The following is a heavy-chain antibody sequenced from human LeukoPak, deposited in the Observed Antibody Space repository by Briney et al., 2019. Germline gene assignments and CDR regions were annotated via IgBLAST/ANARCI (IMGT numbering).Heavy chain of an antibody. CDR2: INPNSGGT. CDR1: GYTFTGYY. D-gene: IGHD3-3*01. CDR3: ARGGLEWLSVDGFDI. J-gene: IGHJ3*02. Sequence: ASVKVSCKASGYTFTGYYMHWVRQAPGQGLEWMGWINPNSGGTNYAQKFQGWVTMTRDTSISTAYMELSSLRSDDTAVYSCARGGLEWLSVDGFDIWGQGTKVTVSS. V-gene: IGHV1-2*04.